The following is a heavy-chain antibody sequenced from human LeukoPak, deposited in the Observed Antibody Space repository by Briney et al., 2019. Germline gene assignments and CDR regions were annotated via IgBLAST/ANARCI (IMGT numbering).Heavy chain of an antibody. Sequence: PSETLSLTCAVYGGSFSGYYWSWIRQPPGKGLEWIGEINHSGSTNYNPSPKSRVTISVDTSKNQFSLKLSSVTAADTAVYYCARDPRYCSSTSCHFDYWGQGTLVTVSS. D-gene: IGHD2-2*01. CDR3: ARDPRYCSSTSCHFDY. CDR2: INHSGST. CDR1: GGSFSGYY. J-gene: IGHJ4*02. V-gene: IGHV4-34*01.